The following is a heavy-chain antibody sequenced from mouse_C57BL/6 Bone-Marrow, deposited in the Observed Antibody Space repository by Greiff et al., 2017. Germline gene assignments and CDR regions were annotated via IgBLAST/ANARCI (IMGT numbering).Heavy chain of an antibody. CDR2: ISSGGSYT. Sequence: EVQGVESGGDLVKPGGSLKLSCEASGFTFSSYGMSWVRQTPDKRLEWVATISSGGSYTYYPDSVKGRFTISRDNANNTLYLQMSSLKSEDTAMYYCARQNYFDYWGQGTTLTVSS. V-gene: IGHV5-6*01. CDR1: GFTFSSYG. CDR3: ARQNYFDY. J-gene: IGHJ2*01.